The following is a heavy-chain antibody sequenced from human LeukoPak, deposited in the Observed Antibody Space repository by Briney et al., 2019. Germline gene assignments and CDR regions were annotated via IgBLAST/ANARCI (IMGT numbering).Heavy chain of an antibody. D-gene: IGHD3-10*01. CDR2: IYYSGST. CDR1: GGSISSSSYY. J-gene: IGHJ4*02. V-gene: IGHV4-39*07. Sequence: ASETLSLTCTVSGGSISSSSYYWGWIRQPPGKGLEWIGSIYYSGSTYYNPSLKSRVTISVDTSKNQFSLKLSSVTAADTAVYYCARASIYGSGSYYNRVRVGYFDYWGQGTLVTVSS. CDR3: ARASIYGSGSYYNRVRVGYFDY.